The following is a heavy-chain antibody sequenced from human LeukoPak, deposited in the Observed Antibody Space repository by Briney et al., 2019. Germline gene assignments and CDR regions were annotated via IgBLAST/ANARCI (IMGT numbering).Heavy chain of an antibody. J-gene: IGHJ4*02. D-gene: IGHD3-10*01. CDR1: GGTFSSYA. CDR3: ARDRLTMVRGVIMYLGY. CDR2: INPNSGGT. V-gene: IGHV1-2*06. Sequence: ASVKVSCKASGGTFSSYAISWVRQAPGQGLEWMGRINPNSGGTNYAQKFQGRVTMTRDTSISTAYMELSRLRSDDTAVYYCARDRLTMVRGVIMYLGYWGQGTLVTVSS.